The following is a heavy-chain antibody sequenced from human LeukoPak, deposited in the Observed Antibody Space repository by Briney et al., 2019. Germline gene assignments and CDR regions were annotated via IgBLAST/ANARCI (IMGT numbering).Heavy chain of an antibody. CDR2: IRYDGSNK. CDR3: AKDPIQIGAAIKISAYYFDY. J-gene: IGHJ4*02. CDR1: VFTFSSYG. D-gene: IGHD6-13*01. V-gene: IGHV3-30*02. Sequence: PGGSLRLSCAASVFTFSSYGMYWVRQAPGKGLEWVAFIRYDGSNKYYADSVKGRFTISRDNSKNTLYLQMNSLRAEDTAVYYCAKDPIQIGAAIKISAYYFDYWGQGTLVTVSS.